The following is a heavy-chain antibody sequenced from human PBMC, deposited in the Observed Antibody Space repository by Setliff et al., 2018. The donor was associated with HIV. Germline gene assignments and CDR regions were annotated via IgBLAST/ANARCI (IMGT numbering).Heavy chain of an antibody. CDR2: SNAYNGNT. J-gene: IGHJ6*04. Sequence: ASVKVSCKASGYTFSSDGISWVRQAPGQGLEWMGWSNAYNGNTNYIEKLQGRVTMTTDTSTSTAYMELRSLRSDDTAVYYCARDAPGNTESAPGYWGKGTTVTVSS. V-gene: IGHV1-18*01. D-gene: IGHD1-7*01. CDR1: GYTFSSDG. CDR3: ARDAPGNTESAPGY.